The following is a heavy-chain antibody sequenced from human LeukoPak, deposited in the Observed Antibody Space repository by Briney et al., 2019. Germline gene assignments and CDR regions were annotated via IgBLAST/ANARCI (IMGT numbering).Heavy chain of an antibody. CDR1: GYTFSDYY. CDR2: IYPNTGGT. Sequence: ASVKVSCKASGYTFSDYYMHWVRLAPGQGLEWMGRIYPNTGGTNSAQKFQGRVTMTSDTFISTAYMEMTSLTSDDTAVYYCAAFSTDWQLTYWGQGTLVTVSS. CDR3: AAFSTDWQLTY. J-gene: IGHJ4*02. V-gene: IGHV1-2*06. D-gene: IGHD2-2*01.